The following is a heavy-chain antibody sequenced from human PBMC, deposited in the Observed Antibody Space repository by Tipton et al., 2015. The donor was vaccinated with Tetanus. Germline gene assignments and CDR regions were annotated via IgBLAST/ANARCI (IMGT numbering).Heavy chain of an antibody. Sequence: QLVQSGGGLIQPGGSLRLSCVASGFIVSSHYMSWVRQAPGKGLEWVANIKQDGSAKYYVDSVKGRFTISRDNAKNSLYLQMNSLRAEDTAVYYCARDSTYLFDYWGQGTLVTVSS. CDR2: IKQDGSAK. D-gene: IGHD2-2*01. J-gene: IGHJ4*02. CDR3: ARDSTYLFDY. CDR1: GFIVSSHY. V-gene: IGHV3-7*01.